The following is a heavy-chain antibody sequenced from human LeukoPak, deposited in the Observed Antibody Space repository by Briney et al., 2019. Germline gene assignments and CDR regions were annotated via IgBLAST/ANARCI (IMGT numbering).Heavy chain of an antibody. V-gene: IGHV3-23*01. Sequence: PGGSLRLSCAASGFTFSSYAMSWVRQAPGKGLEWVSAISGSGGSTYCAASVKGRFAISRDNSKNTLYLQMNSQRAEDTAVYYCAKSRGLSSPFDYWGQGTLVTVSS. CDR3: AKSRGLSSPFDY. D-gene: IGHD2-15*01. CDR1: GFTFSSYA. J-gene: IGHJ4*02. CDR2: ISGSGGST.